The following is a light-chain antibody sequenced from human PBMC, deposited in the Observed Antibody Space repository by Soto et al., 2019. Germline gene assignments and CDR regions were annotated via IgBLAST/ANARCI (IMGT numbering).Light chain of an antibody. CDR3: SSYISSSSVV. Sequence: QSALTQPASVSGSPGQSITISCTGTSSDVGAYNYVSWYQQHPGKAPKLMIYEVSNRPSGVSNRFSGSKSGNTASLTISGLQAEDEAYYYCSSYISSSSVVFGGGTKLTVL. J-gene: IGLJ2*01. V-gene: IGLV2-14*01. CDR1: SSDVGAYNY. CDR2: EVS.